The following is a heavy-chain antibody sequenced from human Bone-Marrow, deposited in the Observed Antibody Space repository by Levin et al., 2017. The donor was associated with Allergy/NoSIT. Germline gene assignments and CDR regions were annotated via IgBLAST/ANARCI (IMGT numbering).Heavy chain of an antibody. V-gene: IGHV4-31*03. J-gene: IGHJ4*02. D-gene: IGHD1-1*01. CDR1: GCSISSAAYH. Sequence: SETLSLTCTVSGCSISSAAYHWTWIRQYPGKGLEWIGYISYRGSTYFNPSLKSRLTISIDTSEQHFSLNLTSVSAADTAIYYCARLDGYSFDYWGQGALVTVSS. CDR2: ISYRGST. CDR3: ARLDGYSFDY.